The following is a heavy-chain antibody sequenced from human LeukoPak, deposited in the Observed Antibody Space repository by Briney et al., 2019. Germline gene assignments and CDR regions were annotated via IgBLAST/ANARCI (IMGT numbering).Heavy chain of an antibody. Sequence: GGSLRLSCAASGFTFTDAWMSWVRQAPGKGLEWVGRIKSKTDGGATDYAAPVKGRFTMSRDDSKNTLYLHMNSLKTEDTAVYFCMAPPGLLWGRGTLVTVSS. J-gene: IGHJ2*01. CDR1: GFTFTDAW. V-gene: IGHV3-15*01. CDR2: IKSKTDGGAT. CDR3: MAPPGLL.